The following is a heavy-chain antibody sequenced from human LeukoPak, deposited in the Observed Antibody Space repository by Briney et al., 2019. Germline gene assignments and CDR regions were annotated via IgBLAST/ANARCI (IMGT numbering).Heavy chain of an antibody. CDR1: GFTFDDYA. V-gene: IGHV3-9*01. J-gene: IGHJ4*02. Sequence: GGSLRLSCEASGFTFDDYAMHWVRQAPGKGLEWVSGISWNSAIIGYADSVKGRFTISRDNAKNSLYLQMNSLRDEDTALYYCAKGGDSSSWYYFDYWGQGTLVTVSS. CDR2: ISWNSAII. CDR3: AKGGDSSSWYYFDY. D-gene: IGHD6-13*01.